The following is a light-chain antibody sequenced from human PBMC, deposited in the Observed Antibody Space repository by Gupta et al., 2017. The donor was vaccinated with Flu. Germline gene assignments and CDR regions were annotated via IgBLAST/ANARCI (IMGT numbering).Light chain of an antibody. V-gene: IGLV2-14*04. J-gene: IGLJ2*01. CDR2: DVS. Sequence: SITISCTGTSSDVGGYNYVSWYQQHPGKAPKLLIYDVSNRPSGVSLRFSGSKSDNTASLTISGLQAEDEADYYCSSDTSTNSRVFGGGTKLTVL. CDR1: SSDVGGYNY. CDR3: SSDTSTNSRV.